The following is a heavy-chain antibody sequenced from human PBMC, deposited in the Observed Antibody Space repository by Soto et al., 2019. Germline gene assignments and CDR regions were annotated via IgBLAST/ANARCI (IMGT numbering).Heavy chain of an antibody. Sequence: GGSLRLSCAASGVTFSSYAMSWVRQVPGKGLEWVSAISGSGGTTYYADSVKGRFTISRDNSKNTLYLQMNSLRVEDTAVYYCAKAPPDILTGPEYYFDYWGQGTLVTVSS. CDR1: GVTFSSYA. D-gene: IGHD3-9*01. J-gene: IGHJ4*02. CDR3: AKAPPDILTGPEYYFDY. V-gene: IGHV3-23*01. CDR2: ISGSGGTT.